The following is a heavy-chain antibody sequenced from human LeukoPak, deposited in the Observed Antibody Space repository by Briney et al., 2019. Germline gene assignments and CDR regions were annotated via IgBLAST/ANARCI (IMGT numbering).Heavy chain of an antibody. CDR1: GYTFTGYY. V-gene: IGHV1-2*06. J-gene: IGHJ4*02. CDR2: INPNSGGT. D-gene: IGHD3-10*01. Sequence: GASVKVSCKASGYTFTGYYMHWVRQAPGQGLEWMGRINPNSGGTNYAQKLQGRVTMTTDTSTSTAYMELRSLRSDDTAVYYCARVPQWGFGESYFDYWGQGTLVTVSS. CDR3: ARVPQWGFGESYFDY.